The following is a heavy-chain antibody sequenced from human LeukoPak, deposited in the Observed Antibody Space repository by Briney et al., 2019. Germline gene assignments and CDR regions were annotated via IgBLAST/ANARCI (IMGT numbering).Heavy chain of an antibody. CDR1: GGTFSSHA. Sequence: SVKVSCKASGGTFSSHAISWVRQAPGQGLEWMGRIIPIFGTANYAQKFQGRVTITTDESTSTAYMELSSLRSEDTAVYYCARSGIVARDFDYWGQGTLVTVSS. J-gene: IGHJ4*02. CDR2: IIPIFGTA. D-gene: IGHD5-12*01. CDR3: ARSGIVARDFDY. V-gene: IGHV1-69*05.